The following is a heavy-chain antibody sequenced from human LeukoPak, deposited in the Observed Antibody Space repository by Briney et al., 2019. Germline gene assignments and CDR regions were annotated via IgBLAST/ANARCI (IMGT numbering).Heavy chain of an antibody. CDR3: VKYHYGSGTSLGY. CDR2: ISSSSSYI. J-gene: IGHJ4*02. CDR1: GFTFSSYS. Sequence: GGSLRLSCAASGFTFSSYSMNWVRQAPGKGLEWVSSISSSSSYIYYADSVKGRFTISRDNAKKSLCLQMNSLRVEDTAVYYCVKYHYGSGTSLGYWGQGTLVTVSS. V-gene: IGHV3-21*01. D-gene: IGHD3-10*01.